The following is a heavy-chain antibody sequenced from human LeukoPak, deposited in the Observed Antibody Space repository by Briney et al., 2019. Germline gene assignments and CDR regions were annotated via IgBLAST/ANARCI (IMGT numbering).Heavy chain of an antibody. CDR3: ARDRGRYYDSRGFYWGYYFDS. V-gene: IGHV3-23*01. CDR2: ISGSGGST. D-gene: IGHD3-22*01. J-gene: IGHJ4*02. CDR1: GFTFSSYA. Sequence: GGSLRLSCAASGFTFSSYAMSWVRQAPGKGLEWVSAISGSGGSTYYADSVKGRFTISRDNSKNTLYLQMNSLRVDDTAVYYCARDRGRYYDSRGFYWGYYFDSWGQGILVTVST.